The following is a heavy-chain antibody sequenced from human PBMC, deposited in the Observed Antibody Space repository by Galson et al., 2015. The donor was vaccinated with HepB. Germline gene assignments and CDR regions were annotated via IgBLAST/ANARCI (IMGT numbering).Heavy chain of an antibody. CDR2: ISYDGSKK. CDR1: GFTFSSYG. CDR3: AKDVAVLIAAAGFDC. Sequence: SLRLSCAASGFTFSSYGMHWVRQAPGKGLEWVAVISYDGSKKYYSDSVKGRFTISRDIAKNTLYLQMNSLRAEDTAVYYCAKDVAVLIAAAGFDCWGQGTLVTVSS. D-gene: IGHD6-13*01. J-gene: IGHJ4*02. V-gene: IGHV3-30*18.